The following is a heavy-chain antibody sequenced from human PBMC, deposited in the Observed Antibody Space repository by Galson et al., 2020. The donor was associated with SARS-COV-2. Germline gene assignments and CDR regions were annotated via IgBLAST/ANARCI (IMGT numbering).Heavy chain of an antibody. CDR2: IYYSGST. D-gene: IGHD1-26*01. J-gene: IGHJ6*03. Sequence: SETLSLTCTVSGGSISSSSYYWGWIRQPPGKGLEWIGSIYYSGSTYYNPSLKSRVTISVDTSKNQFSLKLSSVTAADTAVYYCARLFIVGATLFGYYMDVWGKGTTVTVSS. CDR1: GGSISSSSYY. CDR3: ARLFIVGATLFGYYMDV. V-gene: IGHV4-39*01.